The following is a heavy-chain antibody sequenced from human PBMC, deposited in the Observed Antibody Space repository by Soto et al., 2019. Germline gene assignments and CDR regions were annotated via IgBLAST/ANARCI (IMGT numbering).Heavy chain of an antibody. J-gene: IGHJ6*02. Sequence: ASVKPSCKASGDTFTSYGISWVRQAPGQGLEWMGWISAYNGNTNYAQKLQGRVTMTTDTSTSTAYMELRSLRSDDTAVYYCAREERSGLYGMDVWGQGTTVTVSS. V-gene: IGHV1-18*01. CDR2: ISAYNGNT. D-gene: IGHD6-19*01. CDR1: GDTFTSYG. CDR3: AREERSGLYGMDV.